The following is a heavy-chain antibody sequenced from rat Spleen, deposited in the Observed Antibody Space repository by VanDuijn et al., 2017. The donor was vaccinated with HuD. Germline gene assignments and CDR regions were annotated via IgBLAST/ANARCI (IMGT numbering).Heavy chain of an antibody. CDR1: GFTFSNYG. Sequence: EVQLVESGGGLVQPGRSLKLSCAASGFTFSNYGMAWVRQPPTKGLEWVASISTGGGNTYYRDSVKGRFTISRDNAKSTLSLQMDSLRSEDTATYYCARRHYGYTDYFDFWGQGVMVTVSP. CDR3: ARRHYGYTDYFDF. CDR2: ISTGGGNT. J-gene: IGHJ2*01. D-gene: IGHD1-9*01. V-gene: IGHV5S13*01.